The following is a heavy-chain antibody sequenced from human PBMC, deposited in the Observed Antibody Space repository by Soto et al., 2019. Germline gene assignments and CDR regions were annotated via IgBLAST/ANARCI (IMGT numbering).Heavy chain of an antibody. D-gene: IGHD3-9*01. CDR3: ARTPATYYDILTGYSGSPTGFDP. CDR1: GGSFRGYY. J-gene: IGHJ5*02. CDR2: INHSGST. V-gene: IGHV4-34*01. Sequence: SETLSLHCAVYGGSFRGYYWSWIRQPPGKGLEWIGEINHSGSTNYNPSLKSRVTISVDTSKNQFSLKLSSVTAADTAVYYCARTPATYYDILTGYSGSPTGFDPWGQGTLVTVSS.